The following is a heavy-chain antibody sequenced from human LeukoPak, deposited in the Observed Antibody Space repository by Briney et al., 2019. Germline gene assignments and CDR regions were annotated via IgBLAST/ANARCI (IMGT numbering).Heavy chain of an antibody. CDR3: AKGLRSGWYSFLGY. CDR1: GFTFSSYA. J-gene: IGHJ4*02. V-gene: IGHV3-23*01. D-gene: IGHD6-19*01. Sequence: GGSLRLSCAASGFTFSSYAMSWVRQAPGKGLEWVSGISGSGGSTYYADSVKGRFTISRDNSKNTLYLQMNSLRAEDTAVYYCAKGLRSGWYSFLGYWGQGTLVTVSS. CDR2: ISGSGGST.